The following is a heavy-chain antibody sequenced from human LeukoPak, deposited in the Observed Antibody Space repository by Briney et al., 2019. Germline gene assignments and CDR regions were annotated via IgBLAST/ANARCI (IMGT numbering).Heavy chain of an antibody. D-gene: IGHD1-1*01. CDR3: ARGTTDLDY. J-gene: IGHJ4*02. CDR2: INQDGSEK. CDR1: GFTFSSYW. V-gene: IGHV3-7*01. Sequence: GGSLRLSCAASGFTFSSYWMSWVRQAPGKGLERVANINQDGSEKYHVDSVKGRFTISRDSAKNSLYLQMNSLRAEDTAVYFCARGTTDLDYWGQGTLVTVSS.